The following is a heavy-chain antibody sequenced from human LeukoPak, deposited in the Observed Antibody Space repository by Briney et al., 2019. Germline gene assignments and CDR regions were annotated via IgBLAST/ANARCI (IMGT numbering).Heavy chain of an antibody. CDR2: ISSSGSTI. D-gene: IGHD1-1*01. CDR3: ARNERNDAFDI. Sequence: SGGSLRLSCAASGFTFSSYEMNWVRQAPGKGLEWVSYISSSGSTIYYADSVKGRFTISRDNAKNSLYLQMNSLRAEDTAVYYCARNERNDAFDIWGQGAMVTVSS. J-gene: IGHJ3*02. V-gene: IGHV3-48*03. CDR1: GFTFSSYE.